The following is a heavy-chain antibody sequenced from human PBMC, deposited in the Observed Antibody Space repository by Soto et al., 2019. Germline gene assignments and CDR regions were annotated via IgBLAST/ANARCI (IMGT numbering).Heavy chain of an antibody. V-gene: IGHV1-2*02. CDR3: ARAGRTGTTNYYYYYGMDV. CDR2: INPNSGGT. D-gene: IGHD1-1*01. CDR1: GYTFTVYY. J-gene: IGHJ6*02. Sequence: ASVKVSCKASGYTFTVYYMHCVLQSPLQWLEWMGWINPNSGGTNYAQKFQGRVTMTRDTSISTAYMELSRLRSDDTAVYYCARAGRTGTTNYYYYYGMDVWGQGTTVTVSS.